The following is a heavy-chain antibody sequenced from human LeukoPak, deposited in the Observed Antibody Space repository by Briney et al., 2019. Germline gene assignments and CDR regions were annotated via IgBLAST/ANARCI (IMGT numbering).Heavy chain of an antibody. V-gene: IGHV3-33*01. D-gene: IGHD6-13*01. J-gene: IGHJ4*02. CDR2: IWYDGSNK. CDR1: GFTFSYYA. Sequence: PGGSLRLSCAASGFTFSYYAMHWVRQAPGKGLEWVAVIWYDGSNKYYADSVKGRFTISRDNSKNTLYLQMNSLRAEDTAVYYCARGTRGSSWYVGYFDYWGQGTLVTVSS. CDR3: ARGTRGSSWYVGYFDY.